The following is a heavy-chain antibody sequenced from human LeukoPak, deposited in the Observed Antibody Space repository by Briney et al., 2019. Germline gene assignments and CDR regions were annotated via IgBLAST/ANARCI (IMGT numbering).Heavy chain of an antibody. Sequence: SGGSLRLSCAASGFTISTYAMHWVRQAPGKGLEWVAIISDDGSNKYYADSLKGRFTISRDNSKNTLYLQMNSLRAEDTAVYYCARPMTYGSGIYNYYYSMDVWGKGTTVIVS. D-gene: IGHD3-10*01. J-gene: IGHJ6*03. CDR2: ISDDGSNK. V-gene: IGHV3-30*04. CDR3: ARPMTYGSGIYNYYYSMDV. CDR1: GFTISTYA.